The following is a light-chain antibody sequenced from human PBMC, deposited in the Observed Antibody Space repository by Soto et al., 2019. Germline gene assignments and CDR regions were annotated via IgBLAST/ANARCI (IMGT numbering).Light chain of an antibody. J-gene: IGKJ4*01. CDR2: HTS. CDR1: QSISGN. CDR3: QRYDNWPLT. V-gene: IGKV3-15*01. Sequence: ELVMTQSPATLSVSPGESATLSCRASQSISGNLAWYQQKPGLSPRLLIYHTSTRATGVPARFSGSGSGTEFSLTISSLQSEDSAVYYCQRYDNWPLTFGGGTKVDIK.